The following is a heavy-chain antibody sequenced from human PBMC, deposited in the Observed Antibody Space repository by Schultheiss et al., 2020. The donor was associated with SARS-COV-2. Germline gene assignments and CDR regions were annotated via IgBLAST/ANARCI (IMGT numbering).Heavy chain of an antibody. D-gene: IGHD4-17*01. V-gene: IGHV3-21*01. CDR2: ISSSSSYI. CDR1: GFTFSSYS. CDR3: ARAVTTSVYYGMDV. J-gene: IGHJ6*02. Sequence: GGSLRLSCAASGFTFSSYSMNWVRQAPGKGLEWVSSISSSSSYIYYADSVKGRFTISRDNSKNTLYLQMGSLRAEDMAVYYCARAVTTSVYYGMDVWGQGTTVTVSS.